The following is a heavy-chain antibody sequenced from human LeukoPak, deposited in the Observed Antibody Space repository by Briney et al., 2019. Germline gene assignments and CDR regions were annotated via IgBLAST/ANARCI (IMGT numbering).Heavy chain of an antibody. D-gene: IGHD1-1*01. J-gene: IGHJ3*02. Sequence: ASVKVSCKASGGTFSSYTISWVRQAPGQRLERMGRIIPIFGTANYAQKFQGRVTITTDESTSTAYMELSSLRSEDTAVYYCARFPWRDLDAFDIWGQGTMVTVSS. CDR2: IIPIFGTA. V-gene: IGHV1-69*05. CDR1: GGTFSSYT. CDR3: ARFPWRDLDAFDI.